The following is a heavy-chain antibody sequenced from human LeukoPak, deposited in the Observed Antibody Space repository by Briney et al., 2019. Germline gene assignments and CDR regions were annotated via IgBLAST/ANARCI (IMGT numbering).Heavy chain of an antibody. CDR1: GYSISSGYY. V-gene: IGHV4-38-2*01. Sequence: PSETLSLTCAVSGYSISSGYYWGWIRQPPGKGLEWIGSIYHSGSTYCNPSLKSRVTISVDTSKNQFSLKLSSVTAADTAVYYCARARLTIFGVAPGGIWFDPWGQGTLVTVSS. CDR2: IYHSGST. D-gene: IGHD3-3*01. J-gene: IGHJ5*02. CDR3: ARARLTIFGVAPGGIWFDP.